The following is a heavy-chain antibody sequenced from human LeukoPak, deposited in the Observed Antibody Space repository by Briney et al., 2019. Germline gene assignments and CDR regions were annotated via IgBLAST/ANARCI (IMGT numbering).Heavy chain of an antibody. CDR3: ARDRLDTAMLFDY. CDR1: GGSISSYY. V-gene: IGHV4-59*01. CDR2: IYYSGST. Sequence: SETLSLTCTVSGGSISSYYWSWIRQPPGKGLEWIGYIYYSGSTNYNPSLKSRVTISVDTSKNQFSLKLSSVTAADTAVYYCARDRLDTAMLFDYWGQGTLVTVSS. D-gene: IGHD5-18*01. J-gene: IGHJ4*02.